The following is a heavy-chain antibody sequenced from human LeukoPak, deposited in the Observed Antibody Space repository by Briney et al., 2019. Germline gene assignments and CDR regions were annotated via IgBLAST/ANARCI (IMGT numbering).Heavy chain of an antibody. CDR3: ARGPYSSSRGTYYYYMDV. D-gene: IGHD6-13*01. J-gene: IGHJ6*03. V-gene: IGHV4-59*01. CDR1: GGSISSYY. CDR2: IYYSGST. Sequence: SETLSLTCTVSGGSISSYYWSRIRQPPGKGLEWIGYIYYSGSTNYNPSLKSRVTISVDTSKNQFSLKLSSVTAADTAVYYCARGPYSSSRGTYYYYMDVWGKGTTVTVSS.